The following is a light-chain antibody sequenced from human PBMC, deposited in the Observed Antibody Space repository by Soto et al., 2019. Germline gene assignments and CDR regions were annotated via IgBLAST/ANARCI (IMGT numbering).Light chain of an antibody. CDR1: SSDVGGYNY. Sequence: QSALTQPASVSGSPGQSITISCTGNSSDVGGYNYVSWYQQHPGKAPKLMIYDVTNRPSGVSNRFSGSKSGNTASLTISGLQAADEADYYCSSYTSSSTWVFGGGTKLTVL. J-gene: IGLJ3*02. V-gene: IGLV2-14*01. CDR3: SSYTSSSTWV. CDR2: DVT.